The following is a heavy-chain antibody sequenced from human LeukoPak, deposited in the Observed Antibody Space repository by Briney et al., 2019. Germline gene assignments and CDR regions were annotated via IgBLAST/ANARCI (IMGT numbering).Heavy chain of an antibody. Sequence: SETLSLTCAVSGGSISSSSYYWGWIRQPPGKGLEWIGSIYYSGSTYYNPSLKSRVTISVDTSKNQFSLKLSSVTAADTAVYYCARTPLKCSRKAGTFDYWGQGTLVTVSS. CDR2: IYYSGST. CDR1: GGSISSSSYY. V-gene: IGHV4-39*07. CDR3: ARTPLKCSRKAGTFDY. J-gene: IGHJ4*02. D-gene: IGHD6-13*01.